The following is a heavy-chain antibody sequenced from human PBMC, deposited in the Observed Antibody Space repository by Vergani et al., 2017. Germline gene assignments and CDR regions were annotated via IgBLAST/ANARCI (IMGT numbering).Heavy chain of an antibody. J-gene: IGHJ3*02. CDR3: ARLEXVAEMATPISAFDI. V-gene: IGHV4-39*01. CDR2: IYYSGST. D-gene: IGHD5-24*01. Sequence: QLQLQESGPGLVKPSETLALTCTVSGGSISSSSYYWGWIRQPPGKGLEWIGSIYYSGSTYYKPSLKSRVTISVDTSKNQFSLKLGSVTAADTAVYYCARLEXVAEMATPISAFDIWGQGTMVTVSS. CDR1: GGSISSSSYY.